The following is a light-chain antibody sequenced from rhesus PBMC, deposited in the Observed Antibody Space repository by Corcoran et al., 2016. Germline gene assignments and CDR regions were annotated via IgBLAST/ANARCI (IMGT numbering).Light chain of an antibody. CDR1: QGISSW. CDR3: QQGYNTPWA. V-gene: IGKV1-18*01. CDR2: AAS. J-gene: IGKJ1*01. Sequence: DIQMTQSPSSLSASGGDKVTITCRASQGISSWLAWYQQKPGKAPKLWIYAASILQSGVPARFSGMGCGTYYTLPISSLQPEDFATYYCQQGYNTPWAFGQGTKVELK.